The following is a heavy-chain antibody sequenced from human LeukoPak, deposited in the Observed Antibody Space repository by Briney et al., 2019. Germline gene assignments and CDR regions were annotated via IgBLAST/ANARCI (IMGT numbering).Heavy chain of an antibody. CDR2: IIPIFHTA. D-gene: IGHD2-2*01. V-gene: IGHV1-69*13. CDR3: ARDVRYCSSTSCYFGSFDP. Sequence: SVKVSCKASGGTFSNYAINWVRQAPGQGLEWMGGIIPIFHTANYALNFQGRVTIIADESTSTAYMELSSLTSNDTAVYYCARDVRYCSSTSCYFGSFDPWGQGTLVTVSS. CDR1: GGTFSNYA. J-gene: IGHJ5*02.